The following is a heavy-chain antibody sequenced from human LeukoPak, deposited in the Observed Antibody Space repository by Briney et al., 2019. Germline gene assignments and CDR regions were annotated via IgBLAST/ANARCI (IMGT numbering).Heavy chain of an antibody. CDR3: AGGDYDAFDI. Sequence: ASVKVSCKASGYTFTGYYMHWVRQAPGQGLEWMGWISAYNGNTNYAQKLQGRVTMTTDTSTSTAYMELRSLRSDDTAVYYCAGGDYDAFDIWGQGTMVTVSS. CDR2: ISAYNGNT. V-gene: IGHV1-18*04. D-gene: IGHD4-17*01. CDR1: GYTFTGYY. J-gene: IGHJ3*02.